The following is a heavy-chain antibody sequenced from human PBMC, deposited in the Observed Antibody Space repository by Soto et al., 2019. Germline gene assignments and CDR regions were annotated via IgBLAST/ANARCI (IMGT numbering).Heavy chain of an antibody. Sequence: GGSLRLSCSASGFTFSSYAMNWVRQAPGKGLEWVSAISGSAATTHFADSVKGRFTISRDNSKNTLYLQMNSLRAEDTAVYYCARDRSYYDSSGSYSPPYWGQGTLVTVSS. D-gene: IGHD3-22*01. CDR1: GFTFSSYA. V-gene: IGHV3-23*01. J-gene: IGHJ4*02. CDR3: ARDRSYYDSSGSYSPPY. CDR2: ISGSAATT.